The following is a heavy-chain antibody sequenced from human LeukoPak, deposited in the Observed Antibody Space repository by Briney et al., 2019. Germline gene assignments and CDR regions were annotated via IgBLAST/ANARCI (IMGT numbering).Heavy chain of an antibody. CDR1: GYTFTGYY. Sequence: GASVKVSCKASGYTFTGYYMHWVRQAPGQGLEWMGWINPNSGGTNYAQKFQGRVTMTRDTSISTAYMELSRLRSDDTAVYYCARDLYCSGGTCLQSYYYYGMDVWGQGTTVTVSS. CDR3: ARDLYCSGGTCLQSYYYYGMDV. V-gene: IGHV1-2*02. J-gene: IGHJ6*02. CDR2: INPNSGGT. D-gene: IGHD2-15*01.